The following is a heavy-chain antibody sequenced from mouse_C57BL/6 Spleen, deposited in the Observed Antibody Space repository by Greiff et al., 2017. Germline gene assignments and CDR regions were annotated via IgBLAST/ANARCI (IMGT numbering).Heavy chain of an antibody. Sequence: VKLKQPGAELVKPGASVKLSCKASGYTFTSYWMHWVKQRPGQGLEWIGMIHPNSGSTNYNEKFKSKATLTVDKSSSTAYMQLSSLTSEDSAVYYCARSYDGYYAWFAYWGQGTLVTVSA. CDR2: IHPNSGST. CDR3: ARSYDGYYAWFAY. D-gene: IGHD2-3*01. J-gene: IGHJ3*01. V-gene: IGHV1-64*01. CDR1: GYTFTSYW.